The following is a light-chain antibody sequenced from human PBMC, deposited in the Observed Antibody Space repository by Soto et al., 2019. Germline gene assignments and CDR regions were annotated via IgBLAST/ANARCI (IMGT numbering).Light chain of an antibody. J-gene: IGKJ1*01. Sequence: EIVLTQSPGTLSLSPGERATLSCRASQSVSSSYLAWYQQKPGQAPRLLIYAASIRATDIPDRFSGSGSGTDFTLTISRLEPEDFATYYCQQSYSTPWTFGQGTKVEIK. V-gene: IGKV3-20*01. CDR2: AAS. CDR3: QQSYSTPWT. CDR1: QSVSSSY.